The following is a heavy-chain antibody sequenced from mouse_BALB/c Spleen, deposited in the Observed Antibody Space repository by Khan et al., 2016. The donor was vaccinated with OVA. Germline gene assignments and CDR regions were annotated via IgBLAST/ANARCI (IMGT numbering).Heavy chain of an antibody. V-gene: IGHV1S81*02. CDR2: IYPGDGRT. J-gene: IGHJ2*01. CDR3: ARNAYYGNYVDS. CDR1: GYTFTNYW. D-gene: IGHD2-10*01. Sequence: VQLQQPGAELVNPGTSVKLSCKASGYTFTNYWVHWVRQRPGQGLEWIGEIYPGDGRTIYNEKFKHKSTLTVDRSSSTAYMQLSSLTSEDSAVYYCARNAYYGNYVDSWGQGTTLTVSS.